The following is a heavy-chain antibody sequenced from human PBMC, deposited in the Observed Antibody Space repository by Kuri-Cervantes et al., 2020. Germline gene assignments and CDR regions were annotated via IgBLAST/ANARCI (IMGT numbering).Heavy chain of an antibody. CDR1: GYTFTSYD. V-gene: IGHV1-8*02. CDR3: ARHWIVVVPAAMGQAFDY. Sequence: ASVKVSCKASGYTFTSYDINWVRQATGQGLEWMGWMNPNSGNTGYAQKFQGRVTMTRNTSISTAYMELSSLRSEDTAVYYCARHWIVVVPAAMGQAFDYWGQGTLVTVSS. D-gene: IGHD2-2*01. J-gene: IGHJ4*02. CDR2: MNPNSGNT.